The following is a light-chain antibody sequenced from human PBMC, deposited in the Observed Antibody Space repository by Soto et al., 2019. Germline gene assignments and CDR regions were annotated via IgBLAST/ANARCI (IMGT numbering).Light chain of an antibody. CDR2: DAS. V-gene: IGKV3-15*01. Sequence: EIVMTQSPVTLSVSPGEGVTLSCRASQSVYSNLAWYQLKPGQAPRLLIYDASARATDIPARFSGSGSGTDFTLTVSRLQSEDFAVYYCQQYNNWPLTFGGGTKVEIK. CDR3: QQYNNWPLT. J-gene: IGKJ4*01. CDR1: QSVYSN.